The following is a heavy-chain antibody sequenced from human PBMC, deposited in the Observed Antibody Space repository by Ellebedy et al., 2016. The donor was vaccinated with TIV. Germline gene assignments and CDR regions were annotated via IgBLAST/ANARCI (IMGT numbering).Heavy chain of an antibody. CDR1: GGSISSYY. CDR3: ARAGFDFWSGYLGNWFDP. D-gene: IGHD3-3*01. Sequence: SETLSLTCTVSGGSISSYYWSWIRQPPGKGLEWIGYIYYSGSTNYNPSLKSRVTISVDTSKNQFYLKLSSVTAADTAVYYCARAGFDFWSGYLGNWFDPWGQGTLVTVSS. J-gene: IGHJ5*02. CDR2: IYYSGST. V-gene: IGHV4-59*01.